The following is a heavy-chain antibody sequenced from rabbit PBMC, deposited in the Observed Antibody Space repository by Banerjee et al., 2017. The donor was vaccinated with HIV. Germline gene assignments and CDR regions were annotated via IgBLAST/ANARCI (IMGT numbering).Heavy chain of an antibody. J-gene: IGHJ4*01. Sequence: QEQLEESGGDLVKPEGSLTLTCTASGFSFSTKYVMCWVRQAPGKGLEWIACINTSSGNTVYATWAKGRLTISKTSSPTVTLQMTSLTAADTATYFCARTYGANGDDYYFNGWGPGTLVTVS. D-gene: IGHD2-1*01. V-gene: IGHV1S45*01. CDR1: GFSFSTKYV. CDR2: INTSSGNT. CDR3: ARTYGANGDDYYFNG.